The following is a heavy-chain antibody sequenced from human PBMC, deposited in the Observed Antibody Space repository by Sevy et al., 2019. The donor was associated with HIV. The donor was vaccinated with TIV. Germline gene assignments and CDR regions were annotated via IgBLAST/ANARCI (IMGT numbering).Heavy chain of an antibody. J-gene: IGHJ6*03. D-gene: IGHD3-3*01. CDR1: GFTVSSNY. V-gene: IGHV3-53*04. Sequence: GGSLRLSCAASGFTVSSNYMSWVRQAPGKGLEWVSVIYSGGSTYYADSVKGRFTISRHNSKNTLYLQMNSLRAEDTAVYYCAGLTYDFWSGYYTLGDRWTTNYYYYYMDVWGKGTTVTVSS. CDR2: IYSGGST. CDR3: AGLTYDFWSGYYTLGDRWTTNYYYYYMDV.